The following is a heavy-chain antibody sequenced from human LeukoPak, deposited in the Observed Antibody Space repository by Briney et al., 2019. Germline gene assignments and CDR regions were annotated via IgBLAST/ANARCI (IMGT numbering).Heavy chain of an antibody. CDR2: ISGSGGST. CDR1: GFTFSSYA. Sequence: PGGSLRLSCAASGFTFSSYAMSWVRQAPGKGLEWVSAISGSGGSTYDADSVKGRFTISRDNSKNTLYLQMNSLRAEDTAVYYCAKARGYSSGWLFDYWGQGTLVTVSS. J-gene: IGHJ4*02. V-gene: IGHV3-23*01. D-gene: IGHD6-19*01. CDR3: AKARGYSSGWLFDY.